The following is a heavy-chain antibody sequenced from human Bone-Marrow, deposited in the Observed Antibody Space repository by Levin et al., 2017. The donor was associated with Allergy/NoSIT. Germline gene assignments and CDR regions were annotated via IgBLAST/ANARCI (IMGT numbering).Heavy chain of an antibody. CDR1: GSTFSSYV. V-gene: IGHV3-30*04. J-gene: IGHJ3*02. D-gene: IGHD3-22*01. Sequence: PGESLKISCAASGSTFSSYVMHWVRQAPGKGLEWVAVIAHDESSESYAESVKGRFTISKDNSKNTLYLQMNSLRDEDTAVYYCATAGHTSGYADAFEIWGQGTMVTVSS. CDR3: ATAGHTSGYADAFEI. CDR2: IAHDESSE.